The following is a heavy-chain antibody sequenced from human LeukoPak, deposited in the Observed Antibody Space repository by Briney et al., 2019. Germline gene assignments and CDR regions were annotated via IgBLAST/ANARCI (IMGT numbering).Heavy chain of an antibody. J-gene: IGHJ4*02. D-gene: IGHD1-26*01. CDR1: GVSISSNY. V-gene: IGHV4-59*05. CDR2: ISHSGST. Sequence: SETLSLTCTVSGVSISSNYWSRIRQPPGKGLEWIGSISHSGSTYYNPSLKSRVTISLDTSKNQFSLKLSSVTAADTAVDYCGREGDVVGANIDFWGQGTLVTGSS. CDR3: GREGDVVGANIDF.